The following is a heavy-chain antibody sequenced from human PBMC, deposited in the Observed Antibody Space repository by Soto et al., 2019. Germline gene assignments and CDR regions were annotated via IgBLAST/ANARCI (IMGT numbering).Heavy chain of an antibody. V-gene: IGHV3-48*01. Sequence: GGSLRLSCAASGFTFSSYSMNWVRQAPGKGLEWVSYISSSSSTIYYADSVKGRFTISRDNAKNSLYLQMNSLRAEDTAVYYCACMTTVTTRSNGPLFYYYYYMDVWGKGTTVTVSS. CDR3: ACMTTVTTRSNGPLFYYYYYMDV. D-gene: IGHD4-4*01. CDR2: ISSSSSTI. J-gene: IGHJ6*03. CDR1: GFTFSSYS.